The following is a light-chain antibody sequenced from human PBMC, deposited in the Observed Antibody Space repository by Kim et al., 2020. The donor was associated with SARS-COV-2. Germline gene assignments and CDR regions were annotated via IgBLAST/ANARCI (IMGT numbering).Light chain of an antibody. CDR3: ATWDVSLNGWV. J-gene: IGLJ3*02. CDR1: SSNVGLNF. CDR2: NDN. V-gene: IGLV1-44*01. Sequence: GQRVTISCSGSSSNVGLNFVNWYQQLPGTAPKVFIYNDNQRPSGVPDRFSGSRSGTSASLAISGLQSEDEADYYCATWDVSLNGWVFGGGTKLTVL.